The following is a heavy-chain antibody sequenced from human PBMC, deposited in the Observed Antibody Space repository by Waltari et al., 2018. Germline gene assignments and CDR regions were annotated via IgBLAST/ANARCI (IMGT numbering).Heavy chain of an antibody. D-gene: IGHD2-21*02. J-gene: IGHJ3*02. CDR1: GESFRGYY. CDR3: ARIGVVTGYAFDI. CDR2: INHSGST. Sequence: QVQLQQWGAGLLKPSETLSLTCAVYGESFRGYYWSWIRQPPGKGLEGIGEINHSGSTNYNPSLKSRVTISVETSKNQFSLNLNSVTAADTAVYYCARIGVVTGYAFDIWGQGTMVTVSS. V-gene: IGHV4-34*01.